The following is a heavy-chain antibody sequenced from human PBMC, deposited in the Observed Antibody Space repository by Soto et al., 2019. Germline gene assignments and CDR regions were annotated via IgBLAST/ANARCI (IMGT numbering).Heavy chain of an antibody. D-gene: IGHD3-10*01. V-gene: IGHV4-39*01. J-gene: IGHJ4*02. CDR1: GGSISSNSYY. CDR3: ARAASSGTAVFDS. CDR2: IYYSGST. Sequence: QLQLQESGPGLVKPSETLSLTCSVSGGSISSNSYYWGWIRQPPGKGLEWIGSIYYSGSTYYNPSLKSRVTISVDTSKNQFSLKLSSVTFADTAVYYCARAASSGTAVFDSWGQGTLVTVSS.